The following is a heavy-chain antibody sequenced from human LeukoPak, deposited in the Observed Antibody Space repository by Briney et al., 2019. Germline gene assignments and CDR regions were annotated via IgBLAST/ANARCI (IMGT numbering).Heavy chain of an antibody. V-gene: IGHV1-2*02. CDR3: AGSEYCTNGVCYPYYYYYYMDV. Sequence: GASVKVSCKASGYTFTAYYVHWVRQAPGQGPEWMGWINSNTGDTGYAQKFQGRVTMTRDTSISTLYMDLSSLRSDDTAVYYCAGSEYCTNGVCYPYYYYYYMDVWGKGTTVTVSS. D-gene: IGHD2-8*01. J-gene: IGHJ6*03. CDR2: INSNTGDT. CDR1: GYTFTAYY.